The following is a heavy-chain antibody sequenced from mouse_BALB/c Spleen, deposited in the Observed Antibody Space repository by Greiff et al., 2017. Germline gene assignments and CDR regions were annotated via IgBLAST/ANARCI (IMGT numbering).Heavy chain of an antibody. CDR3: TRWGDGYFDY. V-gene: IGHV1-15*01. J-gene: IGHJ2*01. Sequence: VQLQQSGAELVRPGASVTLSCKASGYTFTDYEMHWVKQTPVHGLEWIGAIDPETGGTAYNQKFKGKATLTADKSSSTAYMELRSLTSEDSAVHYCTRWGDGYFDYWGQGTTLTVSS. CDR1: GYTFTDYE. CDR2: IDPETGGT. D-gene: IGHD3-3*01.